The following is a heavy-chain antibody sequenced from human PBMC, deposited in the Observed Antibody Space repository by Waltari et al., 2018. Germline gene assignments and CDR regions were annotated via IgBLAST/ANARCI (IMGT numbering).Heavy chain of an antibody. J-gene: IGHJ4*02. CDR3: VRENWYHDY. D-gene: IGHD6-13*01. V-gene: IGHV1-2*06. CDR2: IITNSGGT. CDR1: GYTFSHQH. Sequence: QVQLVQSGAEVKMPGASVKVSCKASGYTFSHQHVHWVRQAPGQGLQWMGRIITNSGGTDYAQEFQGRVTMTRDTSISTVYMELSSVRSDDTAVYYCVRENWYHDYWGQGTQVTVSS.